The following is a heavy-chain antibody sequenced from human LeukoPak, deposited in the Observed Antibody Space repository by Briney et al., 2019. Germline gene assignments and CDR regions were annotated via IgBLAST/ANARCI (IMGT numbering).Heavy chain of an antibody. J-gene: IGHJ6*03. D-gene: IGHD4-17*01. CDR1: GGTFSSYA. V-gene: IGHV1-69*13. CDR3: ARDRPEADDYGDYRYYYYMDV. Sequence: GASVKVSCKASGGTFSSYAISWVRQAPGQGLEWMGGIIPIFGTANYAQKFQGRVTITADESTSTAYMELSSLRSEDTAVYYCARDRPEADDYGDYRYYYYMDVWGKGTTVTISS. CDR2: IIPIFGTA.